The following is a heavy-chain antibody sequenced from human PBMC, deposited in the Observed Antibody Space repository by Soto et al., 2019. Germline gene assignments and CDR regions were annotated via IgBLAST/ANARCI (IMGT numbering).Heavy chain of an antibody. D-gene: IGHD3-10*01. V-gene: IGHV1-18*01. CDR2: ISAYNGNT. J-gene: IGHJ4*02. CDR1: GYTFTSYG. Sequence: SVKVSCKASGYTFTSYGISWVRQAPGQGLEWMGWISAYNGNTNYAQKLQGRVTMTTDTSTSTAYMELRSLRSDDTAVYYCARFSNLWFRTGPLDYWGQGTLVTVSS. CDR3: ARFSNLWFRTGPLDY.